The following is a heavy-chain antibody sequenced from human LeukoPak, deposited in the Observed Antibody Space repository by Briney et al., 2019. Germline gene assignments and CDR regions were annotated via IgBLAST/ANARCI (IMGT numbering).Heavy chain of an antibody. Sequence: SETLSLTCTVSGGSISDYYWSWVRQPAGKGLEWIGRIHISGTTYYNPSLKSRFTMSIDTSKNQFSLKLSAVTAADTAVYYCATYSITGAWAEYFLQWGQGTLVTVSS. V-gene: IGHV4-4*07. CDR1: GGSISDYY. CDR2: IHISGTT. J-gene: IGHJ1*01. D-gene: IGHD2/OR15-2a*01. CDR3: ATYSITGAWAEYFLQ.